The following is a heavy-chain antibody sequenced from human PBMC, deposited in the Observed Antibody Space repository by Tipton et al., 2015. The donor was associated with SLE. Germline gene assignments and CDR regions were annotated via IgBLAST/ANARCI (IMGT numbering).Heavy chain of an antibody. D-gene: IGHD5-12*01. CDR3: ARAEYSAYDVPQFDL. J-gene: IGHJ4*02. CDR1: GGSIGYYY. Sequence: TLSLTCSVSGGSIGYYYWNWIRQPPGKGLEWIGYVFYSGSTTYNPSFRGRVTMSVDTSKIQFSLRLNSVTAAGTAIYYCARAEYSAYDVPQFDLWGQGALVTVSS. CDR2: VFYSGST. V-gene: IGHV4-59*01.